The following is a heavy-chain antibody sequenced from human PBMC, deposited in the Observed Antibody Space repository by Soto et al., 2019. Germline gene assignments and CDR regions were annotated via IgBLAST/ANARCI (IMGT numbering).Heavy chain of an antibody. D-gene: IGHD3-22*01. CDR3: AKDGDYYDSSGYYYESNDAFDI. CDR1: GFTFSNAW. V-gene: IGHV3-48*01. Sequence: PGGSLRLSCAASGFTFSNAWMNWVRQAPGKGLEWVSYISSSRSNKYYADSVKGRFTISRDNSKNTLYLQMNSLRAEDTAVYYCAKDGDYYDSSGYYYESNDAFDIWGQGTMVTVS. J-gene: IGHJ3*02. CDR2: ISSSRSNK.